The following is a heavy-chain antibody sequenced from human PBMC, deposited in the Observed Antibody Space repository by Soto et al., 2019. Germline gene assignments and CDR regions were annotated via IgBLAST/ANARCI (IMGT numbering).Heavy chain of an antibody. D-gene: IGHD6-13*01. J-gene: IGHJ4*02. Sequence: PGESLKISCKGSGYSFSSYWIGWVRQMPGKGLEWMGIIYPGDSDTRYSPSFQGQVTISADKSISTAYLQWSSLKASDTAMYYCARRLGRQTSSWHGGEIDYWGQGTLVTVSS. CDR3: ARRLGRQTSSWHGGEIDY. CDR2: IYPGDSDT. CDR1: GYSFSSYW. V-gene: IGHV5-51*01.